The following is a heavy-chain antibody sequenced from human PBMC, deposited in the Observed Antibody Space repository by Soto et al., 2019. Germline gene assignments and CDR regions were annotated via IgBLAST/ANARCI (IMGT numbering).Heavy chain of an antibody. CDR1: GYTFTSYA. J-gene: IGHJ5*02. D-gene: IGHD1-26*01. CDR2: INAGNGNT. Sequence: QVQLVQSGAEVKKPGASVKVSCKASGYTFTSYAMHWVRQAPGQRLEWMGWINAGNGNTKYSQKFQGRVTNTRDTSASTVYMELSSLRSEDTAVYYCARDAEVHKWELRWFDPWGQGTLVTVSS. CDR3: ARDAEVHKWELRWFDP. V-gene: IGHV1-3*01.